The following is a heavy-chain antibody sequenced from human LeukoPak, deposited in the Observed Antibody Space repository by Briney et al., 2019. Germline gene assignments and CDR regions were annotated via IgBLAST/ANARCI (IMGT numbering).Heavy chain of an antibody. J-gene: IGHJ4*02. Sequence: GGSLRLSCAASGFTFSNAWMSRVRQAPGKGLEWVGRIKSKTDGGTTDYAAPVKGRFTISRDDSKNTLYLQMNSLKTEDTAVYYCTTVDCRGGICYNGHYWGQGTLVTVSS. D-gene: IGHD2-15*01. V-gene: IGHV3-15*01. CDR1: GFTFSNAW. CDR3: TTVDCRGGICYNGHY. CDR2: IKSKTDGGTT.